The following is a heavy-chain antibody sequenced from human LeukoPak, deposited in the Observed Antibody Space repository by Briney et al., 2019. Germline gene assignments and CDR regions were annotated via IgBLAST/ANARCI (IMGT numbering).Heavy chain of an antibody. CDR1: GFTFSSYC. J-gene: IGHJ4*02. V-gene: IGHV3-7*05. D-gene: IGHD3-10*01. Sequence: PGGSLRLSCAASGFTFSSYCMSWVPDAPGKGLEGGANIKQDGSEKYYVDYVKGRFTISRDNAKNSLYLQMNSLRAEDTAVYYCARDPGDYFAYWGQGTLVTVSS. CDR2: IKQDGSEK. CDR3: ARDPGDYFAY.